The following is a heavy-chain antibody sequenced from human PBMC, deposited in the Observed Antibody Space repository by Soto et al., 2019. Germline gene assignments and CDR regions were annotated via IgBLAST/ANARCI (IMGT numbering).Heavy chain of an antibody. J-gene: IGHJ5*01. CDR3: GRVVEGATRHTDFDS. CDR1: GVSIHNSHSF. Sequence: SETLYLTCAVSGVSIHNSHSFWGWIRQPPGKGLEFIGSMYYSGGANYNPSLKSRVTISLDTSKNQFSLTVNSVTAADTAIYYCGRVVEGATRHTDFDSWGQGTLVTVSS. D-gene: IGHD2-15*01. V-gene: IGHV4-39*01. CDR2: MYYSGGA.